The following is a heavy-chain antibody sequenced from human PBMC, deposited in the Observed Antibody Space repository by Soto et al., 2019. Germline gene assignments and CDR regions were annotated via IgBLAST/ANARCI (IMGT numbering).Heavy chain of an antibody. D-gene: IGHD6-13*01. CDR1: GYTFTNYG. J-gene: IGHJ4*02. V-gene: IGHV1-18*01. CDR3: ARDGYTSSWYFDY. Sequence: QVQLVQSGAEVKKPGASGKVSCKPSGYTFTNYGISWVRQAPGKGLEWMGWISAYDGNTNYAQKIKGRATVTTDTSTRQAHMQLRSLSSADTAVYYCARDGYTSSWYFDYWGQVTLVTVSS. CDR2: ISAYDGNT.